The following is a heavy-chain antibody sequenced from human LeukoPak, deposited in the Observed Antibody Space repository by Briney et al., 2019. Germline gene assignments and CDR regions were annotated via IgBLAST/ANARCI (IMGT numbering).Heavy chain of an antibody. CDR3: ARSTTPRCYYGSGSPSCESYYFDY. J-gene: IGHJ4*02. CDR2: ISAYNGNT. Sequence: ASVKVSCKASGYTFTSYGISWVRQAPGQGLEWMGWISAYNGNTNYAQKLQGRVTMTTDTSTSTAYMELRSLRSDDTAVYYCARSTTPRCYYGSGSPSCESYYFDYWGQGTLVTVSS. CDR1: GYTFTSYG. V-gene: IGHV1-18*01. D-gene: IGHD3-10*01.